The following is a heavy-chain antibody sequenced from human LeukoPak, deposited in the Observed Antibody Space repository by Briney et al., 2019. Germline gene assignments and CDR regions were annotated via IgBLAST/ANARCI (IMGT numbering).Heavy chain of an antibody. CDR3: ARARAVFGVVISWFDP. CDR1: GASISRYY. D-gene: IGHD3-3*01. Sequence: PSETLSLTCSVSGASISRYYWTWIRQPAGKGLEWIGRFSTTWSTSYNPSLKSRVTMSVDTSKNQFSLRLSSVTAADTAVYYCARARAVFGVVISWFDPWGQGTLVTVSS. J-gene: IGHJ5*02. CDR2: FSTTWST. V-gene: IGHV4-4*07.